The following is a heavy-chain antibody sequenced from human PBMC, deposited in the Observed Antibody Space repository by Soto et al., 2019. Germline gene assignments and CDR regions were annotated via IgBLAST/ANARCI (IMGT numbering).Heavy chain of an antibody. D-gene: IGHD3-9*01. J-gene: IGHJ4*02. CDR3: TTDVVGYGVFTGYGPGGH. Sequence: PGGSLRLSCEASGFTFRGSTFRSYWMIWVRQAPGKGLEWVANIKQDGSEKHYVDSVKGRFIISRDNARNTVYLQMNSLRAEDTAVYYCTTDVVGYGVFTGYGPGGHWGQGTLVTVSS. V-gene: IGHV3-7*04. CDR1: GFTFRGSTFRSYW. CDR2: IKQDGSEK.